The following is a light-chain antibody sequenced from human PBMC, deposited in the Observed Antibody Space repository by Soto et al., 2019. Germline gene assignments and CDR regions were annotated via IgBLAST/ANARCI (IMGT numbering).Light chain of an antibody. V-gene: IGKV3-20*01. Sequence: EIVLTQSPGTLSLSPGERATLSCRASQSVGSNKLAWYQQKRGQAPRFLMDDASNSATGIPDRVSGSGSGTDFTLTISRLEPEDFAVYYCQQDGSTPLTFGGGTKVELK. CDR3: QQDGSTPLT. J-gene: IGKJ4*01. CDR2: DAS. CDR1: QSVGSNK.